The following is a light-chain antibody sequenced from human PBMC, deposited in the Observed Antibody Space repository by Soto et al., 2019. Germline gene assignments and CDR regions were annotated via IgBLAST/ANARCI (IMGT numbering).Light chain of an antibody. CDR3: SSFASSNTWV. V-gene: IGLV2-8*01. Sequence: QSALTQPPSASGSPGQSVTISCTGTSSDVGAYHYVSWYQQHAGKAPKLVIYEVTKRPSGVPDRFSGSKSANTASLTVSGLQAEDEADYYCSSFASSNTWVFGVGTKLTVL. J-gene: IGLJ3*02. CDR1: SSDVGAYHY. CDR2: EVT.